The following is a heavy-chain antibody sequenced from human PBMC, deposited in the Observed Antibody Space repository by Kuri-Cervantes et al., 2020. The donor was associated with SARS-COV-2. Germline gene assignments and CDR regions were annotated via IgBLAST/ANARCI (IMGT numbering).Heavy chain of an antibody. CDR1: GCTFDDYA. V-gene: IGHV3-9*01. CDR3: ARGSRYDYVWGSYRYTASWYFDL. D-gene: IGHD3-16*02. CDR2: ISWNSGSI. Sequence: SLKISCAASGCTFDDYAMHWVRQAPGKGLEWVSGISWNSGSIGYADSVKGRFTISRDNAKNSLYLQMNSLRAEDTAVYYCARGSRYDYVWGSYRYTASWYFDLWGRGTLVTVSS. J-gene: IGHJ2*01.